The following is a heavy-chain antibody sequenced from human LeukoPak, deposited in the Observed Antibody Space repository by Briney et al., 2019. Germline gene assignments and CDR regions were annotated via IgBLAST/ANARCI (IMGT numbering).Heavy chain of an antibody. J-gene: IGHJ4*02. D-gene: IGHD4-17*01. Sequence: SVKVSCKASGGTFSSYATSWVRQAPGQGLEWMGGIIPIFGTANYAQKFQGRVTITADESTSTAYMELSSLRSEDTAVYYCARGYGDYTQYYFDYWGQGTLVTVSS. CDR2: IIPIFGTA. CDR3: ARGYGDYTQYYFDY. V-gene: IGHV1-69*13. CDR1: GGTFSSYA.